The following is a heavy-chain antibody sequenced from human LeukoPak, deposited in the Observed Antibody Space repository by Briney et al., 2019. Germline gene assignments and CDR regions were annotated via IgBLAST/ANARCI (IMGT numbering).Heavy chain of an antibody. CDR3: VKPYYFSSGSLN. CDR2: IKQDGSEK. V-gene: IGHV3-7*01. D-gene: IGHD3-10*01. CDR1: GFTFSSYW. Sequence: GGSLRLSCAASGFTFSSYWMSWVRQAPGKGLEWVANIKQDGSEKYYVDSVKGRFTISRDNAKNSLHLQMNSLRAEDAAVYYCVKPYYFSSGSLNWGQGTLVTVSS. J-gene: IGHJ4*02.